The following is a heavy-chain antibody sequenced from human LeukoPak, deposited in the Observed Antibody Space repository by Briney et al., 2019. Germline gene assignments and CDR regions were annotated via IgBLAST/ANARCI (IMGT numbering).Heavy chain of an antibody. CDR1: GYSFTSYW. CDR3: ARGSSGYPYDAFDI. CDR2: IYPCDSNT. Sequence: GESLKISCKGSGYSFTSYWLDWVRQLPGKGLEWMGIIYPCDSNTRYSPSLQGQVTISADKSISTAYLQWSSLKASDTAMYYCARGSSGYPYDAFDIWGQGTMVTVSS. J-gene: IGHJ3*02. D-gene: IGHD3-22*01. V-gene: IGHV5-51*01.